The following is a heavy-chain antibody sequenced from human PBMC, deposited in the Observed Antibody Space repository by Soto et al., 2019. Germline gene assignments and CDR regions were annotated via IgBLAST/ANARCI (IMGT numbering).Heavy chain of an antibody. V-gene: IGHV3-30-3*01. CDR2: ISYDGSNK. CDR1: GFTFSSYA. Sequence: QVQLVESGGGVVQPGRSLRLSCAASGFTFSSYAMHWVRQAPGKGLEWVAVISYDGSNKYYADSVKGRFTISRDKSKNTLYLQMNSLRAEDTAVYYCARDPYYYDSSGPYAFDIWGQGTMVTVSS. J-gene: IGHJ3*02. D-gene: IGHD3-22*01. CDR3: ARDPYYYDSSGPYAFDI.